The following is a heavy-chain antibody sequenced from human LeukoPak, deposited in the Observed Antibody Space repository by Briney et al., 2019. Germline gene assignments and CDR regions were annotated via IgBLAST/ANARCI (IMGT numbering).Heavy chain of an antibody. CDR3: ARDLGVTGNLRGWLDY. V-gene: IGHV3-7*01. J-gene: IGHJ4*02. CDR2: IKQDGSEK. CDR1: GFTFSSYW. D-gene: IGHD5-24*01. Sequence: GGSLRLSCAASGFTFSSYWMSWVRQAPGKGLEWVANIKQDGSEKYYMDSVKGRFTISRDNAKNSLYLQMNSLRAEDTAVYYCARDLGVTGNLRGWLDYWGQGTLVTVSS.